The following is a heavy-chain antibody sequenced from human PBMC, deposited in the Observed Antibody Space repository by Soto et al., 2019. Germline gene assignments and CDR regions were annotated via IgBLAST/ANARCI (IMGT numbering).Heavy chain of an antibody. Sequence: QSGGSLRLSCAASGFTFSSYAMSWVRQAPGKGLEWVSAISYSGGSTYYADPVKGRFTISRDNSKNTLYLQMNSLRVDDTAVYYCAKVTTGEMATVFQAFDIWGQGTMLTV. CDR3: AKVTTGEMATVFQAFDI. CDR2: ISYSGGST. V-gene: IGHV3-23*01. CDR1: GFTFSSYA. D-gene: IGHD4-4*01. J-gene: IGHJ3*02.